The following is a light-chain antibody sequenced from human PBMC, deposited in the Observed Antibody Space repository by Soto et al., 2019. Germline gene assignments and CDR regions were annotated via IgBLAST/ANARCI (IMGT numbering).Light chain of an antibody. V-gene: IGLV2-14*01. CDR3: SSKRSTPSLL. CDR1: SSDGGGYTY. Sequence: QSALTQPASVSGSPGQSITISCTGTSSDGGGYTYVSWYQQHPGKAPKLIIYEVSNRPSGVSDRFSGSKSGNTASLTISGLRAEDEAEYYCSSKRSTPSLLFGTGTKLTVL. CDR2: EVS. J-gene: IGLJ1*01.